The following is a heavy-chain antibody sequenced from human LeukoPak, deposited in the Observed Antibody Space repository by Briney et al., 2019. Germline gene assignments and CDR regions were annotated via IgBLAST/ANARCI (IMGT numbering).Heavy chain of an antibody. CDR2: ISAYNGNT. CDR1: GYTFTSYG. CDR3: ARDGELYSGSKGLFDI. V-gene: IGHV1-18*01. Sequence: ASVKVSCKASGYTFTSYGISWERQAPGQGLEWMGWISAYNGNTNYAQKLQDRVTMTTDTSTSTAYMELRSLRSDDTAVYYCARDGELYSGSKGLFDIWGQGTMVTVSS. J-gene: IGHJ3*02. D-gene: IGHD1-26*01.